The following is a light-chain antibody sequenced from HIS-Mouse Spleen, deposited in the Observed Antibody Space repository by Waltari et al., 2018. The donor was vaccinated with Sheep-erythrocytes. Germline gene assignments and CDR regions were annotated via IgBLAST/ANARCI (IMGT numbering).Light chain of an antibody. CDR3: SSYTSSSTWV. V-gene: IGLV2-14*03. Sequence: QSALTQPASVSGSPGQSITISCTGTSSDVGGYNYVSWYQQHPGKAPKLMIYDVSNRPSGVSNRFSGSKSGNTASLTISELQAEDEADYYCSSYTSSSTWVFGVGTKLTVL. J-gene: IGLJ3*02. CDR1: SSDVGGYNY. CDR2: DVS.